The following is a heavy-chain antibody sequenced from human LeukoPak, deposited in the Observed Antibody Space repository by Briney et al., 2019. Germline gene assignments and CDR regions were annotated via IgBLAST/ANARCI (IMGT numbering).Heavy chain of an antibody. Sequence: GRSLRLSCAASGFTFDDYAMHWVRQAPGKGLEWVSGISWNSGSIGYADSVKGRFTISRDNAKNSLYLQMNSLRAEDTALHYCAKDRTTMVRGVIDYWGQGTLVTVSS. J-gene: IGHJ4*02. CDR3: AKDRTTMVRGVIDY. V-gene: IGHV3-9*01. CDR1: GFTFDDYA. D-gene: IGHD3-10*01. CDR2: ISWNSGSI.